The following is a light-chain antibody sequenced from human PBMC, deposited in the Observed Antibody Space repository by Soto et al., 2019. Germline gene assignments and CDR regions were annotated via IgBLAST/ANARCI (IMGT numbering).Light chain of an antibody. J-gene: IGKJ4*01. CDR1: QSISSW. CDR3: QQYNRYLVT. V-gene: IGKV1-5*01. Sequence: DIQMTQSPSTLSASVGDRVTITSRASQSISSWLAWYQQKPGKAPKLLIYDASSLESGVPSRFSGSGSGTEFTLTISSLQPDDFATYYCQQYNRYLVTFGGGTKVEIK. CDR2: DAS.